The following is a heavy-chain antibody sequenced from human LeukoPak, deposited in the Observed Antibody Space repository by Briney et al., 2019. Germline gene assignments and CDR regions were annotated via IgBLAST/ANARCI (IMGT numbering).Heavy chain of an antibody. CDR1: GFTFSSYE. CDR2: ISSSGSTI. J-gene: IGHJ3*02. V-gene: IGHV3-48*03. CDR3: ARVGTSGPADGFDI. Sequence: TGGSLRLSCAASGFTFSSYEMNWVRQAPGKGLEWVSLISSSGSTIYYADSVKGRFTLSRDNAKKSLYLQMNSLRAEHTAVYYCARVGTSGPADGFDIWGQGTMVTVSS. D-gene: IGHD2-8*01.